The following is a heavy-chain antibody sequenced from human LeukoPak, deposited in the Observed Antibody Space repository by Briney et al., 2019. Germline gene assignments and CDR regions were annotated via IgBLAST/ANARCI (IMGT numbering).Heavy chain of an antibody. J-gene: IGHJ3*02. Sequence: GGSLRLSCAASGLIFSKYAMNWVRLAPGKGLEWVSGMSGSGGSIYYADSVKGRFTISRDNSKNTLDLQMNSLRAEDTAVYYCAKSIVVVPAVGGDAFDIWGQGTMVTVSS. D-gene: IGHD2-2*01. CDR1: GLIFSKYA. CDR2: MSGSGGSI. CDR3: AKSIVVVPAVGGDAFDI. V-gene: IGHV3-23*01.